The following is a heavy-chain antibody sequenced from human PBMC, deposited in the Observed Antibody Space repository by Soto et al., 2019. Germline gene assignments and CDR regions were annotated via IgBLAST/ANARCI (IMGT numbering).Heavy chain of an antibody. CDR2: INAPNGNT. CDR3: ARGKGPTAYLIVS. J-gene: IGHJ4*02. Sequence: ASVKVSCKASGYTFTSYYIHWVRQAPGQGLEWMAIINAPNGNTEYSQRFQGRVSITRDTSASTDYMELSSLRSEDTAVYYCARGKGPTAYLIVSWGQGTLVT. CDR1: GYTFTSYY. V-gene: IGHV1-3*01. D-gene: IGHD3-16*01.